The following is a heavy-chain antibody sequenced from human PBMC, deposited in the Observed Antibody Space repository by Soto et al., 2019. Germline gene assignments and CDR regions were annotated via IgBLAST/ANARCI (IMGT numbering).Heavy chain of an antibody. Sequence: SETLSLTCTVSGDSISNYYASWIRQPPGKGLEWIGYMYDRGSTNYNPSLKSRVTISVDTSKNQFSLKLSSVTAADTAVYYCARFRGYTDYDTPFDYWGPGILVTVSS. CDR2: MYDRGST. CDR3: ARFRGYTDYDTPFDY. V-gene: IGHV4-59*01. J-gene: IGHJ4*02. CDR1: GDSISNYY. D-gene: IGHD5-12*01.